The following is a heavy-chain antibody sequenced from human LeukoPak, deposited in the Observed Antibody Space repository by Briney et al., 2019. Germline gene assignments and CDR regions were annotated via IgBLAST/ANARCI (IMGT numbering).Heavy chain of an antibody. CDR2: ISYDGTYK. Sequence: GRSLRLSCAASGFTFSSYAMHWVRQAPGQGLEWVAVISYDGTYKYYADSVKGRFTISRDNPKNTVYLQMNSLRDEDTSIYYCARGTTRLRLRGPGKFGGQEPLVTVSS. CDR1: GFTFSSYA. V-gene: IGHV3-30*04. D-gene: IGHD1-14*01. CDR3: ARGTTRLRLRGPGKF. J-gene: IGHJ4*02.